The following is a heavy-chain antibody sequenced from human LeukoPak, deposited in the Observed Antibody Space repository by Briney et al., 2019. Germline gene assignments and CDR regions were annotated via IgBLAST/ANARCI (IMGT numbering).Heavy chain of an antibody. J-gene: IGHJ3*02. D-gene: IGHD2-21*02. CDR1: GYSFTSYW. V-gene: IGHV5-51*01. CDR2: IYPGDSNT. Sequence: GESLKISCKGSGYSFTSYWIGWVRQMPGKGLEWMGIIYPGDSNTRYSPSFQGQVTISADKSISTAYLQWSSLKASDTAMYYCASGRTYCGGDCQNDAFDIWGQGTMVTVSS. CDR3: ASGRTYCGGDCQNDAFDI.